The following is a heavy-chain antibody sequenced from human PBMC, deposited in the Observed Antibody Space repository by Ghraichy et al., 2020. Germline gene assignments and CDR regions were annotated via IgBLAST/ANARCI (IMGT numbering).Heavy chain of an antibody. CDR2: IHGRGTT. Sequence: GESLNISCAASGFSVISNYMSWVRQAPGKGLELVSLIHGRGTTSYIDSVKGRFTITRDNSVNAVYLQLQSLRAEDTAVYYCARGGTAGALDLWGQGTLVTVAS. CDR3: ARGGTAGALDL. V-gene: IGHV3-66*01. J-gene: IGHJ4*02. CDR1: GFSVISNY. D-gene: IGHD6-13*01.